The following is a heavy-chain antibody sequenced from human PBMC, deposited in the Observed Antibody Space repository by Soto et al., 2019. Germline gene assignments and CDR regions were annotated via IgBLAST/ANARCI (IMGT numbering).Heavy chain of an antibody. Sequence: PSETLSLTCAVSGGSISSGGYSWSWIRQPPGKGLEWIGYIYHSGSTYYNPSLKSRVTISVDRSKNQFSLKLSSVTAADTAVYYCDRGRYLHNWFDPWGQGTLVTVSS. CDR1: GGSISSGGYS. J-gene: IGHJ5*02. CDR2: IYHSGST. V-gene: IGHV4-30-2*01. D-gene: IGHD5-18*01. CDR3: DRGRYLHNWFDP.